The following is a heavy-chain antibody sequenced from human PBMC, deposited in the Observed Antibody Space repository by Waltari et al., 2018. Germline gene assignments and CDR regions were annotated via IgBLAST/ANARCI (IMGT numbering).Heavy chain of an antibody. Sequence: QVQLVQSGAEVKKPGASVKVSCKASGYTFTGYYMHWVRQAPGQGLEWMGWINPNSGGTNYAQKLQGRVTMTRDTSISTAYMELSRLRSDDTAVYYCARTPDPPPGFDYWGQGTLVTVSS. CDR3: ARTPDPPPGFDY. J-gene: IGHJ4*02. V-gene: IGHV1-2*02. CDR1: GYTFTGYY. CDR2: INPNSGGT.